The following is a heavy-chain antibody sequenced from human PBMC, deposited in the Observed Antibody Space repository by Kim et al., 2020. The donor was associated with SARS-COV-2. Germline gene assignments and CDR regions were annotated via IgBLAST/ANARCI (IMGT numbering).Heavy chain of an antibody. Sequence: ASVKVSCKASGYTFTSYYMHWVRRAPVQGLEWMGIINPSGGSTSYAQKFQGRVTMTRDTSTSTVYMELSSLRSEDTAVYYCARDPRFWSGYYSPYYFDYWGQGTLVTVSS. D-gene: IGHD3-3*01. CDR3: ARDPRFWSGYYSPYYFDY. V-gene: IGHV1-46*01. J-gene: IGHJ4*02. CDR1: GYTFTSYY. CDR2: INPSGGST.